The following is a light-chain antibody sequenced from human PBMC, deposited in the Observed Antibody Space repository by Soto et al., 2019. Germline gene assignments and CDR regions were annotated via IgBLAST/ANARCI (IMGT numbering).Light chain of an antibody. CDR1: QGIRSD. CDR3: RQDYNYPWA. Sequence: IQMTQSPSSLSASVGDRVTITCRASQGIRSDLAWYQQKPGKVPKLLIYGASRLESGVPSRFSGSGFGTDFTLTISSLQPEDFATYYCRQDYNYPWAFGQGTKVEIK. CDR2: GAS. J-gene: IGKJ1*01. V-gene: IGKV1-6*01.